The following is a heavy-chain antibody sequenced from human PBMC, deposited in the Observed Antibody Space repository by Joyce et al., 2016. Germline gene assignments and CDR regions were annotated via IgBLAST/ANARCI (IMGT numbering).Heavy chain of an antibody. Sequence: QVQLQESGPGLVQPSQTLSLTCTVSGGSINNDDYYWSWIRQHPDKGLECVGYIYYSGTTFYHPSLKSRVTISLGRSKNQFSLKLNSVTAADAAVYYCARGSGNTEFDLWGQGTLVTVSS. V-gene: IGHV4-31*03. CDR3: ARGSGNTEFDL. CDR2: IYYSGTT. D-gene: IGHD1-14*01. CDR1: GGSINNDDYY. J-gene: IGHJ4*02.